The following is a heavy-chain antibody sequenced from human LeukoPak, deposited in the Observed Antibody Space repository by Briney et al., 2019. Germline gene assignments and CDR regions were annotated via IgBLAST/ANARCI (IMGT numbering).Heavy chain of an antibody. CDR2: IYNSGIT. CDR1: GGSISSYY. D-gene: IGHD4-17*01. V-gene: IGHV4-4*07. CDR3: ARDYGDFPAYYFDY. J-gene: IGHJ4*02. Sequence: SETLSLTCTVSGGSISSYYWSWIRQPAGKGLEWIGRIYNSGITNYNPSLKSRVTMSMDTSMNQFSQKLRSVTAADTAVYYCARDYGDFPAYYFDYWGQGTLVTVSS.